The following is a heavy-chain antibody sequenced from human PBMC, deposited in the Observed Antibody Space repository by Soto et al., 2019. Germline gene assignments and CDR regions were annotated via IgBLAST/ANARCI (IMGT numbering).Heavy chain of an antibody. CDR2: INPNSGGT. CDR3: ALSHIAARPNYDY. D-gene: IGHD6-6*01. J-gene: IGHJ4*02. Sequence: ASVKVSCKASGYIFTDYYIHWVRQAPGQGLEWMGWINPNSGGTNYAQKFRGWVTMTRDTSISTAYMELSSLRSDDTAIYYCALSHIAARPNYDYWGQGTLVTVS. V-gene: IGHV1-2*04. CDR1: GYIFTDYY.